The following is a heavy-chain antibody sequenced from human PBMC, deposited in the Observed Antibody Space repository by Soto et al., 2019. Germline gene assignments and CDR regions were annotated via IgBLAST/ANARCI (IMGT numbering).Heavy chain of an antibody. J-gene: IGHJ4*02. CDR1: GGAISSYY. CDR3: ATFPGYSSGPLAF. V-gene: IGHV4-59*08. Sequence: PSEPLSLTCTVSGGAISSYYWSWIRQPPGKGLEWIGYVLFSGSTDYNPSLKSRVTISVDTSKKQFSLKLSSVTASDTAVYYCATFPGYSSGPLAFWGQGTLVTVSS. D-gene: IGHD6-19*01. CDR2: VLFSGST.